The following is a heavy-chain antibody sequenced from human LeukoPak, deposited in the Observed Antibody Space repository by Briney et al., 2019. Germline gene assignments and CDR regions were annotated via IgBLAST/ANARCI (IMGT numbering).Heavy chain of an antibody. CDR3: AKDIARYSRTYYYGMDV. CDR2: IPYDGSDI. J-gene: IGHJ6*02. D-gene: IGHD6-13*01. V-gene: IGHV3-30*18. Sequence: GGSLRLSCAASGFTFHTYGMHWVRQAPGKGLEWVAIIPYDGSDIYYADSVRGRFTISRDNSKNTLYLQMNSLRAEDTAVYYCAKDIARYSRTYYYGMDVWGQGTTVAVSS. CDR1: GFTFHTYG.